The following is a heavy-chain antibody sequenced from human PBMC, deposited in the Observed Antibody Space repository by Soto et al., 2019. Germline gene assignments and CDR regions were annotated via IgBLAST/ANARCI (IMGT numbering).Heavy chain of an antibody. Sequence: ASVKVSCKASGYTFTSYAMHWVRQAPGQRLEWMGWINAGNGNTKYSQKFQGRVTITRDTSASTAYMELSSLRSEDTAVYYCANNQIVGATRYNWFDPWGQGTLVTVSP. V-gene: IGHV1-3*01. D-gene: IGHD1-26*01. CDR2: INAGNGNT. CDR1: GYTFTSYA. CDR3: ANNQIVGATRYNWFDP. J-gene: IGHJ5*02.